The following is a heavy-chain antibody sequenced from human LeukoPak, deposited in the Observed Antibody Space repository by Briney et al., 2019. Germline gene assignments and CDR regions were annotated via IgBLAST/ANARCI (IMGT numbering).Heavy chain of an antibody. CDR1: GFTFSNYW. J-gene: IGHJ4*02. Sequence: GGSLRLSCAASGFTFSNYWMSWVRQAPGKGLEWVANIEEDGSTKYYVDSVKGRFTISRANAKNSVYLQISSLRVEDTAVYYCARIGYSSSSYDYWGQGTLVTVSS. D-gene: IGHD6-6*01. V-gene: IGHV3-7*01. CDR2: IEEDGSTK. CDR3: ARIGYSSSSYDY.